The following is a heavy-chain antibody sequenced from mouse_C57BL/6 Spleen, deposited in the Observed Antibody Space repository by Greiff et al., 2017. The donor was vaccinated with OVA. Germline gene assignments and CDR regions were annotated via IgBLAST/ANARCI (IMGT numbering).Heavy chain of an antibody. Sequence: EVQLQQSGPELVKPGASVKISCKASGYTFTDYYMNWVKQSHGKSLEWIGDINPNNGGTSYNQKFKGKATLTVDKSSSTAYMELRSLTSEDSAVYYCARFYYDYDDHYFDYWGQGTTLTVSS. D-gene: IGHD2-4*01. J-gene: IGHJ2*01. V-gene: IGHV1-26*01. CDR1: GYTFTDYY. CDR2: INPNNGGT. CDR3: ARFYYDYDDHYFDY.